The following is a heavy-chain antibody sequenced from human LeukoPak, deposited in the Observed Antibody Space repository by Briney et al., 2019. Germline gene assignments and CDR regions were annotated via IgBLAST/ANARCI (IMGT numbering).Heavy chain of an antibody. V-gene: IGHV4-31*02. Sequence: SWVRLSPGKGLEWIGYIYYTGSTSYSPSLKSRVSISRDTSKNQFSLNLHSVTAADTAVYYCARLDTALDYWGQGTLVTVSS. CDR2: IYYTGST. CDR3: ARLDTALDY. D-gene: IGHD5-18*01. J-gene: IGHJ4*02.